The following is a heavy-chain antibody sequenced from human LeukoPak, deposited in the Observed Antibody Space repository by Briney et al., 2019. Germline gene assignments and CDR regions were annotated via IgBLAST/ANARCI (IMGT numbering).Heavy chain of an antibody. J-gene: IGHJ4*02. CDR3: AKEFLSDYGDSPFDY. Sequence: GGSLRLPCAASGFTFSSYGMHGVRQAPGKGLEGVAVISYDGSNKYYGDSVKGRFTISRDNSKNTLYLQMNSLRAEDTAVYYCAKEFLSDYGDSPFDYWGQGTLVTVSS. CDR1: GFTFSSYG. D-gene: IGHD4-17*01. CDR2: ISYDGSNK. V-gene: IGHV3-30*18.